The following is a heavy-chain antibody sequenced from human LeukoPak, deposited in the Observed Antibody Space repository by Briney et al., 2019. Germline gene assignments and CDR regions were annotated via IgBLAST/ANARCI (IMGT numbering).Heavy chain of an antibody. CDR2: INPNSGGT. J-gene: IGHJ5*02. CDR3: ARGPVTPLQNWFDP. V-gene: IGHV1-2*06. D-gene: IGHD4-17*01. Sequence: ASVKVSCKASGYTFTGYYMHWVRQAPGQGLEWMGRINPNSGGTNYAQKFQGRVTMTRDTSISTAYMELSRLKSDDTAVYFCARGPVTPLQNWFDPWGQGTLVTVSS. CDR1: GYTFTGYY.